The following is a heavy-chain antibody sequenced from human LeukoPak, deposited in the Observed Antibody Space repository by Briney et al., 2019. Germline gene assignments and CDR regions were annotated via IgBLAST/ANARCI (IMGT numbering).Heavy chain of an antibody. CDR3: AREYVLGSKRDLFYYYGMDV. CDR2: INTDGSDT. V-gene: IGHV3-74*01. J-gene: IGHJ6*02. CDR1: GFTFSTYW. Sequence: PGGSLRLSCAASGFTFSTYWMHWVRQAPGKGLVWVSHINTDGSDTSYADSVKGRFTISRDNAKHTLHLQMNSLTAEDTAVYFCAREYVLGSKRDLFYYYGMDVWGQGTTVTVSS. D-gene: IGHD3-10*01.